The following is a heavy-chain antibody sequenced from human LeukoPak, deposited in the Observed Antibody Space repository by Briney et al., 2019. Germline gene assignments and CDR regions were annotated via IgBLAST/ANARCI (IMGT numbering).Heavy chain of an antibody. J-gene: IGHJ3*02. CDR2: ISYDGNTK. D-gene: IGHD5-18*01. CDR3: AKGLTPGIQLWPQDAFDI. CDR1: GLTFSRYG. V-gene: IGHV3-30*18. Sequence: GGSLRLSCAASGLTFSRYGMHWVRQAPGKGLDWVAVISYDGNTKYYADSVKGRFTISRDNSKNTLYLQTNSLRTEDTAVYYCAKGLTPGIQLWPQDAFDIRGQGTMVTVSS.